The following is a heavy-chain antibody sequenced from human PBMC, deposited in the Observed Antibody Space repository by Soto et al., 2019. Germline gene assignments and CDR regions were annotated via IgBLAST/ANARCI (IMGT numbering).Heavy chain of an antibody. J-gene: IGHJ4*02. CDR2: IYTSGST. Sequence: SETLSLTCTVSGGSISSYYWSWIRQPAGKGLEWIGRIYTSGSTNYNPSLKSRVTMSVDASKNQFSLKLSSVTAADTAVYYCAREDLDTAMIDYWGQGTLVTVSS. CDR1: GGSISSYY. CDR3: AREDLDTAMIDY. D-gene: IGHD5-18*01. V-gene: IGHV4-4*07.